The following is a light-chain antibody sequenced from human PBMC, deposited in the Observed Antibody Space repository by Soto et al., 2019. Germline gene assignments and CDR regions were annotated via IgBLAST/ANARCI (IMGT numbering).Light chain of an antibody. J-gene: IGKJ5*01. V-gene: IGKV3-11*01. CDR2: DAS. CDR3: KQRRNWPPAIT. Sequence: IVMTQSPSTLSVAPVAVATLSGRARQRSSSYLAWYQQKPGQAHRLLIYDASSRGTGTPARFSGSGSGTDFTLTISSLEPEDFAVYYCKQRRNWPPAITFGQGTRLEIK. CDR1: QRSSSY.